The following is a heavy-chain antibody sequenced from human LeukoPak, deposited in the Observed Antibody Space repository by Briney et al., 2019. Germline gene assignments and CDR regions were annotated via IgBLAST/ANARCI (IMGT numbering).Heavy chain of an antibody. D-gene: IGHD6-6*01. Sequence: ASVKVSCKASGYTFTSYYMHWVRQAPGQGLEWMGIINPSGGRTSYAQKLQGRVTMTRDTSTSTVYMELSSLRSEDTAVYYCVSSSTPPTDFDYWGQGTLVTVSS. CDR1: GYTFTSYY. CDR3: VSSSTPPTDFDY. CDR2: INPSGGRT. J-gene: IGHJ4*02. V-gene: IGHV1-46*01.